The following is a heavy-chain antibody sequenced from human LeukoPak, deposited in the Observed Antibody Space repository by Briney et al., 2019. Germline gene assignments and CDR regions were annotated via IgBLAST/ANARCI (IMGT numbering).Heavy chain of an antibody. Sequence: SETLSLTCTVPGGSITSSSKYWGWIRQPPGKGLEWIGSIYYSGTTYYNPSLKSRVTISVDTSKNQFSLKLSSVTAADTAVYYCARAATYYDILTGYYTGGFGFDYWGQGTLVTVSS. V-gene: IGHV4-39*07. J-gene: IGHJ4*02. CDR3: ARAATYYDILTGYYTGGFGFDY. CDR2: IYYSGTT. CDR1: GGSITSSSKY. D-gene: IGHD3-9*01.